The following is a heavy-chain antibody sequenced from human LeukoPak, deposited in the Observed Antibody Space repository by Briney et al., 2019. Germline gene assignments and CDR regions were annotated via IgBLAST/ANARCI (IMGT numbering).Heavy chain of an antibody. D-gene: IGHD1-26*01. V-gene: IGHV1-2*06. J-gene: IGHJ4*02. CDR3: TRGETGNYYAY. CDR1: GYTFTGYY. Sequence: ASVKVSCTASGYTFTGYYMRWVRQAPGQGLEWMGRINPNSGDTNYAQNFQGRVTMTRDTSISTAYMELSRLRSDDSAIYYCTRGETGNYYAYWGQGTLVTVSS. CDR2: INPNSGDT.